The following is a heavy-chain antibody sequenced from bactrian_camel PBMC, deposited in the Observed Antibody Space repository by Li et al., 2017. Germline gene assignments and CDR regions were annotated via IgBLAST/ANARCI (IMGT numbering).Heavy chain of an antibody. Sequence: HVQLVESGGGLVQAGGSLRVSCAASGYTQSSCSVGWYRQAPGKEREVVLILQNDGSTYYGDPVKGRFTISQDHAKNTLYLQMNTLQPEDTAMYYCAADPGTDYSGSCSQLGGDSVDDFGYWGQGTQVTVS. CDR3: AADPGTDYSGSCSQLGGDSVDDFGY. CDR2: LQNDGST. J-gene: IGHJ6*01. D-gene: IGHD3*01. V-gene: IGHV3S55*01. CDR1: GYTQSSCS.